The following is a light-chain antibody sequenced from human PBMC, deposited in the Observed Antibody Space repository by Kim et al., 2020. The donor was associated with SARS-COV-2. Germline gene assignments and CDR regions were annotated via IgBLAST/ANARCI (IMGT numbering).Light chain of an antibody. CDR2: SNN. Sequence: GQRVTISCSGRSSNIGSNLINWYQQLPGTAPKLLIYSNNRRRSGVPDRFSGSKSGTTASLAISGLQSEDEADYYCAAWDDSLNGVVFGGGTQLTVL. CDR1: SSNIGSNL. J-gene: IGLJ2*01. V-gene: IGLV1-44*01. CDR3: AAWDDSLNGVV.